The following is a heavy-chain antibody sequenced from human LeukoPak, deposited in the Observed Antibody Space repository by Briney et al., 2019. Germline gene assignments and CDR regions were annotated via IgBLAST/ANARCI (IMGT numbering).Heavy chain of an antibody. D-gene: IGHD2-2*01. CDR2: ILPDGSQK. V-gene: IGHV3-7*01. Sequence: GGSLRLSCVASDFTFDFYWMTWVRQALGKGLEWLANILPDGSQKYYVDSVKGRFTISRDNPKNSLYLQINNLRAEDTAVYYCGRLAHNAWYAIDFWGQGTLVTVSS. CDR3: GRLAHNAWYAIDF. J-gene: IGHJ4*02. CDR1: DFTFDFYW.